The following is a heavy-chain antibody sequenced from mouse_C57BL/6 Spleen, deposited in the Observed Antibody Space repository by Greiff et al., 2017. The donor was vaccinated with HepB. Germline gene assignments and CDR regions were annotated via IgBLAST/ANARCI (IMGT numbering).Heavy chain of an antibody. CDR1: GYTFTSYW. J-gene: IGHJ4*01. CDR3: ARSGYSNGAMDY. V-gene: IGHV1-64*01. CDR2: IHPNSGST. D-gene: IGHD2-5*01. Sequence: VQLQQSGAELVKPGASVKLSCKASGYTFTSYWMHWVKQRPGQGLEWIGMIHPNSGSTNYNEKFKSKATLTVDKSSSTAYMQLSSLTSEDSAVYYCARSGYSNGAMDYWGQGTSVTVSS.